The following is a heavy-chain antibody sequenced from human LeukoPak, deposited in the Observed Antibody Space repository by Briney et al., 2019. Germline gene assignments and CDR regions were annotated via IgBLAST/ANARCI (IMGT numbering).Heavy chain of an antibody. J-gene: IGHJ5*02. CDR3: AKDQENYYGSGKNWFDP. Sequence: GGSLRLSCVASGFTFRTYAMSWVRQAPGKGLEWVSYISSSSRTTYYADSVKGRFTISRDNAKNSVHLQMDSLRTEDTAVYYCAKDQENYYGSGKNWFDPWGQGTLVTVSS. CDR2: ISSSSRTT. CDR1: GFTFRTYA. D-gene: IGHD3-10*01. V-gene: IGHV3-48*01.